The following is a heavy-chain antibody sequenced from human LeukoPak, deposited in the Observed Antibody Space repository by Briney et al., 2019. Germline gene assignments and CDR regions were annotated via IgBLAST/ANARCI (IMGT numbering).Heavy chain of an antibody. D-gene: IGHD7-27*01. CDR2: ISGSGGTT. CDR1: GFXFSSYA. J-gene: IGHJ4*02. Sequence: GGSLRLSCAASGFXFSSYAISWVRQAPGKGLEWVSAISGSGGTTYYADSVKGRFTISRDTSKNTLYLQMNSLRAEDTAVYYCAKDRPLNWGYYFDYWGQGTLVTVSS. V-gene: IGHV3-23*01. CDR3: AKDRPLNWGYYFDY.